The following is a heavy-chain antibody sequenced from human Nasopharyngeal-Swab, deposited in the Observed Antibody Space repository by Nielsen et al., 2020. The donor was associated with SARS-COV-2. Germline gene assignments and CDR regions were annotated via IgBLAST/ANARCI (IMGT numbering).Heavy chain of an antibody. J-gene: IGHJ6*03. CDR1: GVSFSGYH. CDR2: ITRSGNT. D-gene: IGHD2-2*01. CDR3: ARVNNGGGIVPASYSFFMDV. Sequence: SETLSLTCSLNGVSFSGYHWGWIRQPPGQGLEWIGDITRSGNTNYNPALKSRVTISMATSKDEFSLKLTSVTAADTAIYFCARVNNGGGIVPASYSFFMDVWGKGTSVAVSS. V-gene: IGHV4-34*01.